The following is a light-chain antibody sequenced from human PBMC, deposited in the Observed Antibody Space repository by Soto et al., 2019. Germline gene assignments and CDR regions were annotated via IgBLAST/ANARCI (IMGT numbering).Light chain of an antibody. CDR3: QSYDSTKQV. CDR1: SGSIASHY. CDR2: KHN. J-gene: IGLJ3*02. Sequence: NFMLTQPHSVSESPGKTVTISCTGSSGSIASHYVQWYQQRPGSAPTTVIYKHNQRPSGVPDRFSGSIDSSSNSASLTISGLKTEDEADYYCQSYDSTKQVFGGGTQLTVL. V-gene: IGLV6-57*02.